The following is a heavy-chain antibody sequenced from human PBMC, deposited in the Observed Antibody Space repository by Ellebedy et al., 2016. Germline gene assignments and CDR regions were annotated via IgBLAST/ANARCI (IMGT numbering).Heavy chain of an antibody. V-gene: IGHV4-31*03. J-gene: IGHJ6*02. D-gene: IGHD1-1*01. CDR1: GGSISSGGYY. Sequence: SETLSLTCTVSGGSISSGGYYWSWIRQHPGKGLEWIGYIYYSGSTYYNPSLKSRVTISVDTSKNQFSLKLSSVTAADTAVYYCAREGTRYYYAMDVWGQGTTVTVSS. CDR2: IYYSGST. CDR3: AREGTRYYYAMDV.